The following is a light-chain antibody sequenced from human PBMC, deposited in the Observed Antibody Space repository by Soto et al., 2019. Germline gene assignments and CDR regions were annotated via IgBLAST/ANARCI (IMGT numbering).Light chain of an antibody. CDR2: DAS. CDR3: QQFNNWPPSWT. J-gene: IGKJ1*01. CDR1: QSISDN. V-gene: IGKV3-15*01. Sequence: EIVMTQSPAALSVSPGERATLSCRASQSISDNLAWYQQKPGQAPRLLIYDASTRATGVPARFSGSGSGTEFTLTISSLQSEDFAIYYCQQFNNWPPSWTVGQGTKVDSK.